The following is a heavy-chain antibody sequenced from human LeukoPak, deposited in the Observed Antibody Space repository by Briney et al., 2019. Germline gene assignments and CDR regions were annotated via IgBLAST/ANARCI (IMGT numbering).Heavy chain of an antibody. D-gene: IGHD3-9*01. Sequence: GRSLRLSCAASGFTFSSYAMSWVRQAPGKGLEWVSAISGSGGSTYYADSVKGRFTISRDNSKNTLYLQMNSLRAEDTAVYYCAKEGGTIYDILTGYYLSPVDPWGQGTLVTVSS. CDR2: ISGSGGST. J-gene: IGHJ5*02. V-gene: IGHV3-23*01. CDR3: AKEGGTIYDILTGYYLSPVDP. CDR1: GFTFSSYA.